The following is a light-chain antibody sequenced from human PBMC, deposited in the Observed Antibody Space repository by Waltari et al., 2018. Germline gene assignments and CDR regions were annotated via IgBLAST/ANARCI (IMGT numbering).Light chain of an antibody. J-gene: IGKJ2*01. Sequence: DIVMTQSPDSLAVSLGERATINCKSSQSVLYSSNNKNYVAWYQQKPGQPPKLLIYWASTRESGVPDRFSGSGSGTDFTLTISNLQAEDVAVYYCQQHYRTSQTFGQGTKLEIK. CDR1: QSVLYSSNNKNY. CDR3: QQHYRTSQT. CDR2: WAS. V-gene: IGKV4-1*01.